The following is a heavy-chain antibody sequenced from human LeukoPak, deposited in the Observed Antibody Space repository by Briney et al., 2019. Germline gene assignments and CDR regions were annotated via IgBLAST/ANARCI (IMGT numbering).Heavy chain of an antibody. D-gene: IGHD6-13*01. Sequence: GGSLRLSCAASGFIFSTYGMHWVRQAPGKGLEWVAFLRYDGSSKYYADSVKGRFTISRDNSKNTLYLQMNSLRAEDTAVYYCAKETISGGYGVDYWGQGTLVAVSS. CDR2: LRYDGSSK. CDR1: GFIFSTYG. CDR3: AKETISGGYGVDY. V-gene: IGHV3-30*02. J-gene: IGHJ4*02.